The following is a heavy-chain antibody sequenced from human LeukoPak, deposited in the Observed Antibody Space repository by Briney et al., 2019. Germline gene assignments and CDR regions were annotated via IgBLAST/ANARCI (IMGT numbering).Heavy chain of an antibody. D-gene: IGHD4-23*01. CDR3: ARTSGDNDGNALYFDY. Sequence: GEPLKISCKGSGYSFTTYWIGWVRQMPGKGLEWMGFIYPGDSDTRYSPSFQGQVTFSADKSISTAYLQWSSLKASDTAMYYCARTSGDNDGNALYFDYWGQGTLVTVSS. CDR1: GYSFTTYW. J-gene: IGHJ4*02. CDR2: IYPGDSDT. V-gene: IGHV5-51*01.